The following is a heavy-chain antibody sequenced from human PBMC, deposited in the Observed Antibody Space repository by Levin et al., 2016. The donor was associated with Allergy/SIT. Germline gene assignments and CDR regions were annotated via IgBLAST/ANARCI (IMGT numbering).Heavy chain of an antibody. Sequence: WIRQPPGKGLEWVSGISGRDGSTYYADSVKGRFTISRDNSRKTLYLQLNSLRAEDTAVYYCAKAAVTTTSCCDGFDFWGQGTVVTVSS. J-gene: IGHJ3*01. V-gene: IGHV3-23*01. D-gene: IGHD4-17*01. CDR2: ISGRDGST. CDR3: AKAAVTTTSCCDGFDF.